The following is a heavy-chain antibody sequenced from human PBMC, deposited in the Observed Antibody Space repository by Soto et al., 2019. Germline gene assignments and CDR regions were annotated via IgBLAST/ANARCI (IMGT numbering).Heavy chain of an antibody. J-gene: IGHJ4*02. CDR2: ISWNGESI. V-gene: IGHV3-9*01. CDR3: AMGVGSSGWYDGFDS. D-gene: IGHD6-19*01. Sequence: EVQLVESGGGLVQPGRSLRLSCAASGFSIGDYAMQWVRQVPGKGLEWVSSISWNGESIGYADSVKGRFTISRDNGKKSVYLQMNSLRGEDTALYYCAMGVGSSGWYDGFDSWGQGTLLTVS. CDR1: GFSIGDYA.